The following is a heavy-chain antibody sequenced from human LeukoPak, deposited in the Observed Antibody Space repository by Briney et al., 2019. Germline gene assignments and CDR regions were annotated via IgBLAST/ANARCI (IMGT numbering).Heavy chain of an antibody. CDR3: ARGLSVFTVTKYNWFDP. Sequence: GGSLRLSCAASGFTFSSYAMSWVRQAPGKGLEWVSAISGSGGSTYYADSVKGRFTISRDNSKNTLYLQMNSLRAEDTAVYYCARGLSVFTVTKYNWFDPWGQGTLVTVSS. J-gene: IGHJ5*02. D-gene: IGHD4-17*01. CDR1: GFTFSSYA. CDR2: ISGSGGST. V-gene: IGHV3-23*01.